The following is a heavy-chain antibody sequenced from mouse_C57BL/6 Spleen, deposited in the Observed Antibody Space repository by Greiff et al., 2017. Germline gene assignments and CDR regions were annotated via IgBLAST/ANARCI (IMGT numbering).Heavy chain of an antibody. D-gene: IGHD1-1*01. CDR2: IAPEDGDT. CDR3: TFPIPTIVEVGY. CDR1: GFNIKDYY. V-gene: IGHV14-1*01. J-gene: IGHJ2*01. Sequence: EVQLQQSGAELVRPGASVKLSCTASGFNIKDYYMHWVKQRPEQGLEWLGRIAPEDGDTEYAPKFQGKATMTADTSSNTAYLQLSGLTSEDTAVYYCTFPIPTIVEVGYWGQGTTLTVSS.